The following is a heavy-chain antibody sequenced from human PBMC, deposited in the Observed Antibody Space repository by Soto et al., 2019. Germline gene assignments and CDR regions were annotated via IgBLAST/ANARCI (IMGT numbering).Heavy chain of an antibody. CDR1: GASITSNY. V-gene: IGHV4-59*01. D-gene: IGHD5-18*01. Sequence: SETLSLTCSVSGASITSNYWTWIRQPPGEGLEWIGNIYYSGVTNYNPSLKSRVTISVDTSNNQFSLKLSSVTAADTAVYYCARSAYYGYSYGVAFDYWGQGTLVTVFS. J-gene: IGHJ4*02. CDR2: IYYSGVT. CDR3: ARSAYYGYSYGVAFDY.